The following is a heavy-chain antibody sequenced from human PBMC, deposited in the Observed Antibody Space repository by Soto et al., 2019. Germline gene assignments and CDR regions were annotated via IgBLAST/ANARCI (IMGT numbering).Heavy chain of an antibody. J-gene: IGHJ5*02. Sequence: ASVKVSCKASGYTFTGYYMHWVRQAPGQGLEWMGWISAYNGNTNYAQKLQGRVTMTTDTSTSTAYMELRSLRSDDTAVYYCARDEYSSGWYDNWFDPWGQGTLVTVSS. CDR1: GYTFTGYY. V-gene: IGHV1-18*04. D-gene: IGHD6-19*01. CDR3: ARDEYSSGWYDNWFDP. CDR2: ISAYNGNT.